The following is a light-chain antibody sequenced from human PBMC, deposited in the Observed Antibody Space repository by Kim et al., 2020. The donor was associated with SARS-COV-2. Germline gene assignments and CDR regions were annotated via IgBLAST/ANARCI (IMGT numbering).Light chain of an antibody. V-gene: IGLV4-69*01. CDR2: LNSDGSH. J-gene: IGLJ3*02. Sequence: ASDRLHCTAGSGQRRYANAWHQHGPEEGPRYLMKLNSDGSHSKGDAIPERFSVSTSGAEHYLTISSLRSEDEADYYCQTRGTGIQVFGVGTQLTVL. CDR1: SGQRRYA. CDR3: QTRGTGIQV.